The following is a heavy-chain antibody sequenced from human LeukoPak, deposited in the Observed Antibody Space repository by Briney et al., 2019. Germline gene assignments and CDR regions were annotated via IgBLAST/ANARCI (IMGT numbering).Heavy chain of an antibody. CDR1: GFTVSSNY. V-gene: IGHV3-53*01. CDR2: IYSGGST. CDR3: ARAGWIQLWSYFDY. Sequence: PGGSLRPSCAASGFTVSSNYMSWVRQAPGKGLEWVSVIYSGGSTYYADSVKGRFTISRDNSKNTLYLQMNSLRAEDTAVYYCARAGWIQLWSYFDYWGQGTLVTVSS. J-gene: IGHJ4*02. D-gene: IGHD5-18*01.